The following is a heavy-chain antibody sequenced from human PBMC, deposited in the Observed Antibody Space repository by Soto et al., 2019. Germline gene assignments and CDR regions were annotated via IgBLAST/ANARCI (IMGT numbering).Heavy chain of an antibody. CDR3: ARVTAMVRSNWFDP. D-gene: IGHD5-18*01. J-gene: IGHJ5*02. CDR1: GDSVSSNSAA. Sequence: SQTLSLTCVISGDSVSSNSAAWNWIRQSPSRGLEWLGRTYYRSRWYNDYAVSVRSRITVNADTSKNQFSLHLNSVTPEDTAVYYCARVTAMVRSNWFDPWGQGTLVTVSS. CDR2: TYYRSRWYN. V-gene: IGHV6-1*01.